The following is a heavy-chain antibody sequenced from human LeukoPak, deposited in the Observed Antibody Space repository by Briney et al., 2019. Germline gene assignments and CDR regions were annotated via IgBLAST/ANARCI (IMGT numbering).Heavy chain of an antibody. CDR1: GGSISSSSYY. D-gene: IGHD3-10*01. CDR2: IYYSGST. CDR3: ARHVSYYGSGSYYNY. Sequence: PSETLSLTCTVSGGSISSSSYYWGWIRQPPGKGLEWIGSIYYSGSTYYNPSLKSRVTISVDTSKNQFSLKLSSVTAADTAVYYCARHVSYYGSGSYYNYWGQGTLVTVSS. V-gene: IGHV4-39*01. J-gene: IGHJ4*02.